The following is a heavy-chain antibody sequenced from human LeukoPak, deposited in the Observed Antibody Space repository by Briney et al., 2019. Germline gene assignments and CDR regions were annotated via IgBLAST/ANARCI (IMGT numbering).Heavy chain of an antibody. Sequence: GGSLRLSCAVSGFTFSSYWMNWVRQAPGKGLEWVASIRQDGGEKSYVDSVKGRLTISRDNTKNSLYLQMSSLRAEDTAVYYCARDGTAAGLYFDLWGQGTLVTVSS. V-gene: IGHV3-7*01. CDR3: ARDGTAAGLYFDL. CDR2: IRQDGGEK. J-gene: IGHJ4*01. D-gene: IGHD6-13*01. CDR1: GFTFSSYW.